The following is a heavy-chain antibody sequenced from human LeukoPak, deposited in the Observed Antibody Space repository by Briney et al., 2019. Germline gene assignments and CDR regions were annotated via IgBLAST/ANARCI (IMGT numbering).Heavy chain of an antibody. CDR2: ISGSGGST. CDR1: GFTFSSYA. V-gene: IGHV3-23*01. Sequence: PGGSLRLSCAASGFTFSSYAMSWVRQAPGKGPEWVSAISGSGGSTYYADSVKGRFTISRDNSKNTLYLQMNSLRAEDTAVYYCAKYSRKWSIVGAIRDYFDYWGQGTLVTVSS. J-gene: IGHJ4*02. D-gene: IGHD1-26*01. CDR3: AKYSRKWSIVGAIRDYFDY.